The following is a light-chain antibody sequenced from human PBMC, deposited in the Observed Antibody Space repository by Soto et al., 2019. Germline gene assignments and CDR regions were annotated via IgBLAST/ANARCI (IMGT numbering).Light chain of an antibody. V-gene: IGLV3-1*01. Sequence: SYELTQPPSVSVSPGQTATITCSGDKLGDKYVCWYQQNPGQSPVLVIYQDTKRPSGIPERFSGSNSGNTATLTISGTQAMDEADYYCQAWDSSTGGVFGGGTQLTVL. CDR3: QAWDSSTGGV. J-gene: IGLJ3*02. CDR1: KLGDKY. CDR2: QDT.